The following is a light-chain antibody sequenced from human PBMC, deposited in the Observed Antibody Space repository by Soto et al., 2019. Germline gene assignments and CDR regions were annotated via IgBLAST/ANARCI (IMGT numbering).Light chain of an antibody. CDR3: QQYAHSPWT. Sequence: EIVLTQSPATLSLSPGERATLSCRASQSVSTYLAWYQQRPGQAPRLLIYGASNRATGIPDRFSGSASGTDFTLTISRLEPEDFAVYFCQQYAHSPWTFGQGTKVDI. CDR1: QSVSTY. V-gene: IGKV3-20*01. J-gene: IGKJ1*01. CDR2: GAS.